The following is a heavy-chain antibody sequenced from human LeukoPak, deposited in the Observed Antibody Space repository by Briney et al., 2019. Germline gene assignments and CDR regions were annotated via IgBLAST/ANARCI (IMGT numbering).Heavy chain of an antibody. CDR1: GGSFSGYY. J-gene: IGHJ6*02. D-gene: IGHD2-2*01. V-gene: IGHV4-34*01. CDR3: ARSSRFSRGMDV. Sequence: PSETLSLTCAVYGGSFSGYYWSWVRQPPGKGLEWIGEINHSGSTNYNPSLKSRVTISVDTSKNQFSLKLSSVTAADTAVYYFARSSRFSRGMDVWGQGTTVTVSS. CDR2: INHSGST.